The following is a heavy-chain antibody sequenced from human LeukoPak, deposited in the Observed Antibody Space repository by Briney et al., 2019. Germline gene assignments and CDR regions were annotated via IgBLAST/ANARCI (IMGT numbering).Heavy chain of an antibody. V-gene: IGHV3-9*01. Sequence: PGRSLRLSCAASGFTFDDYAMHWVRQAPGKGLEWVSGISWNSGSIGYADSVKGRFTISRDNAKNSLYLQMNSLRAEDTALYYCAKDYYYDSSGHLNAFDIWGQGTMVTVSS. J-gene: IGHJ3*02. D-gene: IGHD3-22*01. CDR2: ISWNSGSI. CDR1: GFTFDDYA. CDR3: AKDYYYDSSGHLNAFDI.